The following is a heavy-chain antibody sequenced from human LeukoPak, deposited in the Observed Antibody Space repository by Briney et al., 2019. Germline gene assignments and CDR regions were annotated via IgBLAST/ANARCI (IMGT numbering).Heavy chain of an antibody. CDR2: IKQDGSEK. CDR1: GFTFSSYW. CDR3: ARLHVDTAMGCFDY. V-gene: IGHV3-7*01. Sequence: GGSLRLSCAASGFTFSSYWMSWVRQAPGKGLEWVANIKQDGSEKYYVDSMKGRFTISRDNAKNSLYLQMNSLRAEDTAVYYCARLHVDTAMGCFDYWGQGTLVTVSS. D-gene: IGHD5-18*01. J-gene: IGHJ4*02.